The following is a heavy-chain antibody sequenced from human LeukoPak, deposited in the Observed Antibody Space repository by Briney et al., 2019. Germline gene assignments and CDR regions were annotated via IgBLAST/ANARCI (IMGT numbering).Heavy chain of an antibody. CDR1: GESVSSHAAS. V-gene: IGHV6-1*01. CDR2: TYYRSKWYN. J-gene: IGHJ4*02. Sequence: SQTLSLTCAISGESVSSHAASWNWIKEAPPRGLEWLGRTYYRSKWYNEYSSSVKSRITISPDTSKNQVSLQLNSVTPDDSGVYYCVRGNLHFDYWGRGTLVTVSS. CDR3: VRGNLHFDY. D-gene: IGHD1-7*01.